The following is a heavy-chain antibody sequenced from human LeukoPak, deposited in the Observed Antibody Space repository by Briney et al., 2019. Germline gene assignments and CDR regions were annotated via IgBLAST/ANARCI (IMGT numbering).Heavy chain of an antibody. Sequence: PSETLSLTCTVSGGSLSNNNYYWAWIRQPPGKGLECIGSIYYSGSPYYNPSLKSRVTISVDTSKNQFSLRLSSVTAADTAEYYCATWRTAKTGFDYWGQGTLVTVSS. CDR3: ATWRTAKTGFDY. J-gene: IGHJ4*02. D-gene: IGHD1-1*01. CDR2: IYYSGSP. CDR1: GGSLSNNNYY. V-gene: IGHV4-39*01.